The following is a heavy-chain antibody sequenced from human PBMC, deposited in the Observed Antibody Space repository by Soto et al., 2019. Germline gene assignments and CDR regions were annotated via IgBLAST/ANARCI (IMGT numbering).Heavy chain of an antibody. J-gene: IGHJ4*02. CDR1: GFTFDDYA. D-gene: IGHD6-19*01. CDR3: AKDIMSVAGQSHFDY. CDR2: ISWNSGSI. Sequence: GGSLRLSCAASGFTFDDYAMHWVRQAPGKGLEWVSGISWNSGSIGYADSVKGRFTISRDNAKNSLYLQMNSLRAEDTALYYCAKDIMSVAGQSHFDYWGQGTLVTVSS. V-gene: IGHV3-9*01.